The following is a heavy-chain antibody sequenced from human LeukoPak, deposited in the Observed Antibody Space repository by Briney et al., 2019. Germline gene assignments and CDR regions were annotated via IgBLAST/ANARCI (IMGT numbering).Heavy chain of an antibody. D-gene: IGHD6-19*01. CDR3: VKTSGWPYYFDY. CDR2: ISSGGSYI. Sequence: GGSLRLSCAASGFTFSSYSMNWVRQAPGKGLEWVSSISSGGSYISYADSVKGRFTISRDNSKNTLDLQMNSLRTEDTAVYYCVKTSGWPYYFDYWGQGTLVTVSS. CDR1: GFTFSSYS. V-gene: IGHV3-21*04. J-gene: IGHJ4*02.